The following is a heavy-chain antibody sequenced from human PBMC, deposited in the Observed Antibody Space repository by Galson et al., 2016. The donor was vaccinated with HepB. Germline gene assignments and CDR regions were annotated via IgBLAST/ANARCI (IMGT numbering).Heavy chain of an antibody. J-gene: IGHJ5*02. CDR2: INEDGSVK. D-gene: IGHD3/OR15-3a*01. CDR1: GFRFSDHW. CDR3: SRELIS. Sequence: SLRLSCAVSGFRFSDHWMDWVRQAPGKGLEWVANINEDGSVKYLLDSVRGRFTISRDNAKNLVYLQLNSLRAEDTAVYYCSRELISWGQGTRVTVPS. V-gene: IGHV3-7*01.